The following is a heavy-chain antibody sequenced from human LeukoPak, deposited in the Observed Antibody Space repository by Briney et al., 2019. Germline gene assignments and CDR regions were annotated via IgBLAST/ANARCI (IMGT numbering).Heavy chain of an antibody. CDR2: ISWNSGSI. D-gene: IGHD5-24*01. V-gene: IGHV3-9*01. J-gene: IGHJ6*02. CDR1: GFTFDDYA. CDR3: EATNYYYGMDV. Sequence: PGRSLRLSCAASGFTFDDYAMHWVRQAPGKGLEWVSGISWNSGSIGYADSVKGRFTISRDNSKNTLYLQMNSLRAEDTAVYYCEATNYYYGMDVWGQGTTVTVSS.